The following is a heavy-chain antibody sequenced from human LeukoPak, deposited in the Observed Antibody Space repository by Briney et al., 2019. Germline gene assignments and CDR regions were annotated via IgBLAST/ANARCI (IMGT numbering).Heavy chain of an antibody. CDR3: ARVASGTLDY. CDR2: IYSGTNT. Sequence: GGSLRLSCAVSGFTVSSNYMGWVRQAPGKGLEWVSVIYSGTNTYYADSVKGRFIISRDNPKNMLYLQMNSLRAEDTAVYYCARVASGTLDYWGQGTLVTVSS. V-gene: IGHV3-53*01. CDR1: GFTVSSNY. J-gene: IGHJ4*02. D-gene: IGHD6-25*01.